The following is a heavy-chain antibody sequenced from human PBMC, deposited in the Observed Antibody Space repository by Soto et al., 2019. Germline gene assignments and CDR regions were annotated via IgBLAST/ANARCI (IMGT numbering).Heavy chain of an antibody. V-gene: IGHV3-7*01. J-gene: IGHJ4*02. D-gene: IGHD2-2*01. CDR3: ARGYCSSTSCQQYLYYFDY. CDR1: GFTFSSYW. Sequence: GGSLRLSCAASGFTFSSYWMSWVRQAPGKGLEWVANIKQDGSEKYYVDSVKGRFTISRDNAKNSLYLQMNSLRAEDTAVYYCARGYCSSTSCQQYLYYFDYWGQGTLVTVSS. CDR2: IKQDGSEK.